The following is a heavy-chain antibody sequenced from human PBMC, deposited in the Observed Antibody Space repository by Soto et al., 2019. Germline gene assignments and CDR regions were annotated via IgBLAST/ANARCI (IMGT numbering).Heavy chain of an antibody. Sequence: SLRLSCSVSGFTFNDYAMHWVRQAPGKGLEYVASISSKGIPTYYADSVRGRFTISMDNSKTSLYLQMSSLRPEDTAVYYCVKDRWVDYWGQGTLVTVSS. CDR2: ISSKGIPT. V-gene: IGHV3-64D*08. J-gene: IGHJ4*02. CDR3: VKDRWVDY. CDR1: GFTFNDYA. D-gene: IGHD1-26*01.